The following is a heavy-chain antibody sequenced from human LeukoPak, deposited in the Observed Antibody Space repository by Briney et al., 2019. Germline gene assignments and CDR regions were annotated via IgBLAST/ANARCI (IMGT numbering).Heavy chain of an antibody. D-gene: IGHD3-22*01. J-gene: IGHJ4*02. Sequence: SVKVSCKASGGTFISYAISWVRQAPGQGLEWMGRIIPIFGIANYAQKFQGRVTITADKSTSTAYMELSSLRSEDTAVYYCARMYDSSLDYWGQGTLVTVSS. V-gene: IGHV1-69*04. CDR3: ARMYDSSLDY. CDR2: IIPIFGIA. CDR1: GGTFISYA.